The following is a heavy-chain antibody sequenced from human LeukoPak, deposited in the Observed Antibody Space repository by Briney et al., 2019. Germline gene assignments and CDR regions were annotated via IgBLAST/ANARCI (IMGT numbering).Heavy chain of an antibody. CDR3: ARSPGEGYYYYYYMDV. CDR2: IYYSGST. J-gene: IGHJ6*03. Sequence: SETLSLTCTVSGGSISSSSYYWGWIRQPPGKGLEWIVSIYYSGSTYYNPSLKSRVTISVHTSKNQFSLKLSSVTPADTAVYYCARSPGEGYYYYYYMDVWGKGTTVTVSS. D-gene: IGHD7-27*01. CDR1: GGSISSSSYY. V-gene: IGHV4-39*07.